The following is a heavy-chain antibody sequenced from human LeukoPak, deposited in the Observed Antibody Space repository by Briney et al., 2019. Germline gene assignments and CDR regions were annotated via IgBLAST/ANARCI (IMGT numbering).Heavy chain of an antibody. V-gene: IGHV4-59*01. Sequence: SETLSLTCTVSGGSISSYYWSWIRQPPGKGLEWIGYIYYSGSTNYNPSLKSRVTISVDTSKNQFSLKLSSVTAADTAVYYCAREVGERSIAARAQAFDIWGQGTMVTVSS. J-gene: IGHJ3*02. CDR2: IYYSGST. CDR1: GGSISSYY. D-gene: IGHD6-6*01. CDR3: AREVGERSIAARAQAFDI.